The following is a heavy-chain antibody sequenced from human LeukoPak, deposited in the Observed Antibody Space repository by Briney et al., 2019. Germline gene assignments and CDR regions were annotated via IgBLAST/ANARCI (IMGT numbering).Heavy chain of an antibody. CDR1: GGSIRSSDYY. Sequence: SETLSLTCTVSGGSIRSSDYYWGWIRQPPGKGLEWIGSIYYSGSTYYNPSLKSRVTISVDTSKNQFSLKLSSVTAADTAVYYCARNYDFWSGYLGYWGQGTLVTVSS. CDR3: ARNYDFWSGYLGY. J-gene: IGHJ4*02. D-gene: IGHD3-3*01. V-gene: IGHV4-39*01. CDR2: IYYSGST.